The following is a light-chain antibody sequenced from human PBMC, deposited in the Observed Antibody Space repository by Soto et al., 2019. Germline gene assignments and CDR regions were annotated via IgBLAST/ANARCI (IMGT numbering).Light chain of an antibody. CDR3: QQYKNWPL. CDR1: ESVSSK. V-gene: IGKV3-15*01. CDR2: GAS. J-gene: IGKJ5*01. Sequence: EIVITQSPASQSVSPGERATLACRASESVSSKLVWYQKKPGQAPRLLLYGASTRATGIPVRFSGRGFGTEFTLTISSLQSEDFAVYYCQQYKNWPLFGQGTRLEIK.